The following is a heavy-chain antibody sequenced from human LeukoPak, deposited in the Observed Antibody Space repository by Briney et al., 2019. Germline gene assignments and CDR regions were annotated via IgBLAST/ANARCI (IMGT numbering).Heavy chain of an antibody. CDR2: IRSKAYGGTT. V-gene: IGHV3-49*03. D-gene: IGHD3-22*01. Sequence: PGGSLRLSCAASGFTFSDYFMSWIRQVPGKGLEWVGFIRSKAYGGTTEYAASVKGRFTISRDDSKSIAYLQMNSLKTEDTAVYYCTRRYYDSSGYYVDYWGQGTLVTVSS. CDR3: TRRYYDSSGYYVDY. J-gene: IGHJ4*02. CDR1: GFTFSDYF.